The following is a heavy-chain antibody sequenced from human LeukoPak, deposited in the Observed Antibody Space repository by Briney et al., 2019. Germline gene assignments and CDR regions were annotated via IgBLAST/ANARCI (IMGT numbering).Heavy chain of an antibody. CDR1: GFTFSIYD. V-gene: IGHV3-73*01. D-gene: IGHD4-23*01. CDR3: TSSTVVRDY. J-gene: IGHJ4*02. CDR2: IRSKANSYAT. Sequence: PGGSLRLSCEASGFTFSIYDMYWVRQASGKGLEWVGRIRSKANSYATAYAASVKGRFTISRDDSKNTAYLQMNSLKTEDTAVYYCTSSTVVRDYWGQGTLVTVSS.